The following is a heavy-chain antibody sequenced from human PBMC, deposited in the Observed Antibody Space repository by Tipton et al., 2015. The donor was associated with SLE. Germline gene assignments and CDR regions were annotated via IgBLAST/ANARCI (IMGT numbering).Heavy chain of an antibody. D-gene: IGHD3-10*01. CDR2: INHSGST. Sequence: TLSLTCAVYGGSFSGYYWSWIRQPPGKGLEWIGEINHSGSTNYNPSLKSRVTISVDTSKNQFSLKLSSVTAADTAVYYCARAPPSKFYYGSEGFDYWGQGALVTVSS. CDR1: GGSFSGYY. J-gene: IGHJ4*02. CDR3: ARAPPSKFYYGSEGFDY. V-gene: IGHV4-34*01.